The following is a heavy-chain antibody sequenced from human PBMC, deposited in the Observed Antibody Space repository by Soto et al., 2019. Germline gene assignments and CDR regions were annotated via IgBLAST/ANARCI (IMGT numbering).Heavy chain of an antibody. Sequence: SETLSLTCTVSGGSISSYYWSWIRQPPEKGPEWIGYVHHSGTTNYNPSLESRVTISLDTSKNQFSLKLNSVTAADTAVYYCARVWGGAFDFWGQGTMVTVS. CDR1: GGSISSYY. J-gene: IGHJ3*01. CDR2: VHHSGTT. V-gene: IGHV4-59*01. D-gene: IGHD3-10*01. CDR3: ARVWGGAFDF.